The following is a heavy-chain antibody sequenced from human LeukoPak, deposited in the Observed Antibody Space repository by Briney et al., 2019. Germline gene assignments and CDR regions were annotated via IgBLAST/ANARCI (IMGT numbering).Heavy chain of an antibody. Sequence: GGSVKVSCNASGYTFTSYYMHWVRQAPGQGLEWIGIINPSGGSTSYAQKFQGRVTMTRDMSTSTVYMELSSLRSEDTAVYYCASGSGGSGSYYKDYMDVWGKGTTVTVSS. CDR1: GYTFTSYY. D-gene: IGHD3-10*01. CDR3: ASGSGGSGSYYKDYMDV. CDR2: INPSGGST. J-gene: IGHJ6*03. V-gene: IGHV1-46*01.